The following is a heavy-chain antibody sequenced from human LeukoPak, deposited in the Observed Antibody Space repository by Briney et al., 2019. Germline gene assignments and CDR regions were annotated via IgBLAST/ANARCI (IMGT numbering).Heavy chain of an antibody. CDR3: ARGSRGSEFDY. CDR2: IYSGGST. D-gene: IGHD2-15*01. CDR1: GFTVSSNY. J-gene: IGHJ4*02. V-gene: IGHV3-53*01. Sequence: QPGGSLRLSCAASGFTVSSNYMSWVRQAPGKGLEWVSVIYSGGSTYYADSVKGRFTISRDNSKNTLYVQMNSLRAEDTAVYYCARGSRGSEFDYWGQGTLVTVSS.